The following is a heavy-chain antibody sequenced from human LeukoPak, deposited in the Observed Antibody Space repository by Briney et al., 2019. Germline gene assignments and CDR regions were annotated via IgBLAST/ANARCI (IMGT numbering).Heavy chain of an antibody. CDR3: ARDGYYYGMDV. J-gene: IGHJ6*02. Sequence: PSEPLSLPCTVSGGSISSYYWSWIRQPRGKGLEWIGYIYYSGSTNYNPSLKSRVTISVDTSKNQFSLKLSSVTAADTAVYYCARDGYYYGMDVWGQGTTVTVSS. V-gene: IGHV4-59*01. CDR1: GGSISSYY. CDR2: IYYSGST.